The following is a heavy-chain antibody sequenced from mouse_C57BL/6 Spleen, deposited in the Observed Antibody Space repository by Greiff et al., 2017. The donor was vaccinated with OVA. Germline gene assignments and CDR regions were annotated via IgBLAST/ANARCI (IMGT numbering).Heavy chain of an antibody. J-gene: IGHJ3*01. Sequence: VQLQQSGPELVKPGASVKISCKASGYSFTGYYMNWVKQSPEKSLEWIGEINPSTGGTTYNQKFKAKATLTVDKSSSTAYMQLKSLTSEDSAVYYCARRGIYCFAYWGQGTLVTVSA. D-gene: IGHD1-1*02. CDR3: ARRGIYCFAY. V-gene: IGHV1-42*01. CDR1: GYSFTGYY. CDR2: INPSTGGT.